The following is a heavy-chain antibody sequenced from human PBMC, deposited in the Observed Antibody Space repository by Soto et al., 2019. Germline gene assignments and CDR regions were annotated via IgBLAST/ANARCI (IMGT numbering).Heavy chain of an antibody. CDR1: GYTFTSYY. D-gene: IGHD2-2*01. J-gene: IGHJ4*02. CDR3: ARDTLYVKVPAAMGPIDY. Sequence: VASVKVSCKASGYTFTSYYMHWVRQAPGQGLGWMGIINPSGGSTSYAQKFQGRVTMTRDTSTSTVYMELSSLRSEDTAVYYCARDTLYVKVPAAMGPIDYWGQGTLVTVSS. V-gene: IGHV1-46*03. CDR2: INPSGGST.